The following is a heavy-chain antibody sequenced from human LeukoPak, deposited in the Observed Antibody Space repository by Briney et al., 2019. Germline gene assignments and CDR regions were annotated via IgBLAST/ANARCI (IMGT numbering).Heavy chain of an antibody. Sequence: GGSLRLSFAASGFTFDDYAMHWVRQAPGKGLEWVSLISGDGGSTYYADSVKGRFTISRDNSKNSLYLQMNSLRTEDTALYYCAKGAPSLRYFDWLAYFDYWGQGTLVTVSS. CDR3: AKGAPSLRYFDWLAYFDY. J-gene: IGHJ4*02. CDR2: ISGDGGST. CDR1: GFTFDDYA. V-gene: IGHV3-43*02. D-gene: IGHD3-9*01.